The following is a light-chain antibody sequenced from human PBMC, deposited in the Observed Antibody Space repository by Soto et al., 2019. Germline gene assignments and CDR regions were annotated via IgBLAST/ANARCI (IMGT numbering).Light chain of an antibody. V-gene: IGKV3-11*01. CDR3: QQRTTWPT. Sequence: EIVLTQSPATLSLSPGDRATLSCRASQSVTSSLAWFQQKPGQAPRLLIYDVSRRATAIPARFSGSGSGTDFTLTISSLETEDFVVYYCQQRTTWPTFGGGTKVEIK. J-gene: IGKJ4*01. CDR2: DVS. CDR1: QSVTSS.